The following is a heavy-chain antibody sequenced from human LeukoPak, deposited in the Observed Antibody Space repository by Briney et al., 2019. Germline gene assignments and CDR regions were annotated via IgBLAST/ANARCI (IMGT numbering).Heavy chain of an antibody. D-gene: IGHD3-16*01. Sequence: NSSETLSLTCSVSGGSVSRTYYSWGWIRQPPGKGLEWIGSIDYRGGTHFSPSLESRVTISVDTSQNQFSLRLMSVTAADTGVYYCARQELWFRSWGQGTLVTVSS. V-gene: IGHV4-39*01. CDR1: GGSVSRTYYS. J-gene: IGHJ4*02. CDR2: IDYRGGT. CDR3: ARQELWFRS.